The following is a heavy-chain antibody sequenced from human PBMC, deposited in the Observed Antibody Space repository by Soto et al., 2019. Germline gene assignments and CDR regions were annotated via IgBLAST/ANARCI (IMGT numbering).Heavy chain of an antibody. J-gene: IGHJ6*02. CDR2: INGGNGNT. Sequence: ASVKVSCKASGYTFTSYAMHWVRQAPGQRLEWMGWINGGNGNTKYSQKFQGRVTITRDTSASTAYMELSSLRSEDTAVYYCASRKPNNPYYYGMDVWGQGTTVTVSS. V-gene: IGHV1-3*01. CDR1: GYTFTSYA. D-gene: IGHD1-20*01. CDR3: ASRKPNNPYYYGMDV.